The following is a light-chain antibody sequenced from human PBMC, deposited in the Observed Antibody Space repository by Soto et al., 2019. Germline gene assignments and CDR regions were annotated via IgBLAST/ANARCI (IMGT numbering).Light chain of an antibody. V-gene: IGKV3-20*01. J-gene: IGKJ1*01. CDR2: GAS. Sequence: ETVLTESPGTLSLSPGERAILSCGASQSVSSTYLAWYQQKPGQAPRLLIYGASSRATGIPDRFSGSGSGTDFTLTISRLEPEDFAVYYCQQYNNSLWTFGQGTKVDIK. CDR1: QSVSSTY. CDR3: QQYNNSLWT.